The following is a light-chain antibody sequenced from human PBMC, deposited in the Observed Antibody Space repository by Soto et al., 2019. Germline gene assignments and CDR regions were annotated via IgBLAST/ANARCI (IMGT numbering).Light chain of an antibody. CDR3: QQYNSYST. V-gene: IGKV1-5*03. J-gene: IGKJ1*01. CDR2: KAS. Sequence: DMHMTHSPSTLSASVGYRFTITCRASQSISSWLAWYQQKPGKAPKLLIYKASSLESGVPSRFSGSGSGTEFTLTISSLQPDDFATYYCQQYNSYSTFGQGTKVDI. CDR1: QSISSW.